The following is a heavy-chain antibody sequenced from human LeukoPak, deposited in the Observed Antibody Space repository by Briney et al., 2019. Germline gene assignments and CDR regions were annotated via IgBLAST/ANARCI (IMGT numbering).Heavy chain of an antibody. V-gene: IGHV4-59*08. D-gene: IGHD6-19*01. CDR3: ARGGRQWYFDY. J-gene: IGHJ4*02. Sequence: SETLSLTCTVSGGSISSYYWSWIRQPPGKGLEWIGYIYYSGSTNYNPSLKSRVTISVDTSKNQFSLKLSSVTAADTAVYYCARGGRQWYFDYWGQGTLVTVSS. CDR2: IYYSGST. CDR1: GGSISSYY.